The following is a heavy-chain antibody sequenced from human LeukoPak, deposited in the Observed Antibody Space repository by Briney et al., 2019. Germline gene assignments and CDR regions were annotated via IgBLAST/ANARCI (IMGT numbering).Heavy chain of an antibody. CDR2: IYHSGST. J-gene: IGHJ4*02. D-gene: IGHD1-14*01. CDR3: ARATGDIHIDY. CDR1: GYSISSGYY. Sequence: PSETLSLTCTVSGYSISSGYYWGWIRQPPGKGLEWIGSIYHSGSTYYNPSLKSRLTISVDTSKNQFSLKLTSVTAADTAVYYCARATGDIHIDYWGQGTLVTVSS. V-gene: IGHV4-38-2*02.